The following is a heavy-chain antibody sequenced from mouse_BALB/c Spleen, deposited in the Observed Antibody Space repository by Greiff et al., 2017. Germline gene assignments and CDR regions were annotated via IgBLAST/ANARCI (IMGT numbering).Heavy chain of an antibody. Sequence: DVQLQESGGGLVQPGGSLKLSCAASGFDFSRYWMSWVRQAPGKGLEWIGEINPDSSTINYTPSLKDKFIISRDNAKNTLYLQMSKVRSEDTALYYCARPMITSYYAMDYWGQGTSVTVSS. CDR1: GFDFSRYW. CDR2: INPDSSTI. V-gene: IGHV4-1*02. CDR3: ARPMITSYYAMDY. D-gene: IGHD2-4*01. J-gene: IGHJ4*01.